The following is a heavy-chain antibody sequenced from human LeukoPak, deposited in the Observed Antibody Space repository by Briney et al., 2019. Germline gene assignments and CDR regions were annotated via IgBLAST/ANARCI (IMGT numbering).Heavy chain of an antibody. CDR1: AYTFTSYG. D-gene: IGHD6-19*01. Sequence: GASVKVSCKASAYTFTSYGINWVRQATGQGLEWMGWLDPNSGNTGYAQKFQGRVTITADKSTSTAYMELSSLRSEDTAVYYCARDRYGGWYYFDYWGQGTLVTVSS. CDR3: ARDRYGGWYYFDY. CDR2: LDPNSGNT. J-gene: IGHJ4*02. V-gene: IGHV1-8*03.